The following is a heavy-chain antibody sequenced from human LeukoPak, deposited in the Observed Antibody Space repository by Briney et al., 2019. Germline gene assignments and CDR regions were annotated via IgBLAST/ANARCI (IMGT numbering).Heavy chain of an antibody. Sequence: PGGSLRLSCAASGFAFSSFTVTWVRHSPRKGLQWVSGISGSGRSTYYADSVKGRFTISRDNSKNTLYLQMDSLRAEDTALNYCARTHTGAPFDSWGQGTLVTASS. CDR3: ARTHTGAPFDS. CDR2: ISGSGRST. J-gene: IGHJ4*02. D-gene: IGHD1-14*01. CDR1: GFAFSSFT. V-gene: IGHV3-23*01.